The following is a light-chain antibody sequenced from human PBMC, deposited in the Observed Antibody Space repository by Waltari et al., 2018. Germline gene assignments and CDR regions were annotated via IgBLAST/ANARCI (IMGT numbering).Light chain of an antibody. CDR2: LGS. J-gene: IGKJ1*01. CDR1: QNLLHTNGYNY. V-gene: IGKV2-28*01. CDR3: MQALQSPWS. Sequence: DVVVTQSPLSLPVTPGEPASISCRSSQNLLHTNGYNYLDWYLQKPGQPPQRLFFLGSNRASGVSDRCSGSGSGTEFTLKISRVEAEDVGVYCCMQALQSPWSFGQGTKVDI.